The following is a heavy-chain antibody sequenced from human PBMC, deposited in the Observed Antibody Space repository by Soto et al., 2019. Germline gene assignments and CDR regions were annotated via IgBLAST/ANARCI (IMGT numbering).Heavy chain of an antibody. CDR3: ARDERTPLYDSSGYYDL. Sequence: GGSLRLSCAASGFTFSSYSMNWVRQAPGKGLEWVSYISSSSSTIYYADSVKGRFTISRDNAKNSLYLQMNSLRAEDTAVYYCARDERTPLYDSSGYYDLWGQGTLVTVSS. CDR2: ISSSSSTI. CDR1: GFTFSSYS. V-gene: IGHV3-48*04. J-gene: IGHJ5*02. D-gene: IGHD3-22*01.